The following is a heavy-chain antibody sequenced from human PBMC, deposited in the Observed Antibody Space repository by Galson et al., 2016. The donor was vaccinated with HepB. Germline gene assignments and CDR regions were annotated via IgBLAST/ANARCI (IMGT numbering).Heavy chain of an antibody. CDR3: ARRRPTDL. CDR2: IGRGGSPT. J-gene: IGHJ5*02. D-gene: IGHD6-25*01. CDR1: GFTFSDFY. V-gene: IGHV3-11*01. Sequence: SLRLSCAASGFTFSDFYMSWVRQAPGKGLECVAYIGRGGSPTYYADSVKGRFTLSRDNAKNSLYLQINSLRAEDTAVYYCARRRPTDLWGQGTLVTVSS.